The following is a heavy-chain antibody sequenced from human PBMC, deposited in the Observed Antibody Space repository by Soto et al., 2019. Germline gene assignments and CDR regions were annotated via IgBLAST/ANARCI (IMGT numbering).Heavy chain of an antibody. D-gene: IGHD3-16*01. CDR3: AKGILSATIGPYAMDV. CDR1: GFDFSSYA. CDR2: ISYDGNYI. V-gene: IGHV3-30*18. J-gene: IGHJ6*02. Sequence: QVQLVESGGGVVQPGASLRLSCEASGFDFSSYAMQWVRQAPGKGLEWVGVISYDGNYIYYADSVKGRFTISRDNSKNTLYVQVNSLRPEDTAVYYCAKGILSATIGPYAMDVWGQGTTVTVSS.